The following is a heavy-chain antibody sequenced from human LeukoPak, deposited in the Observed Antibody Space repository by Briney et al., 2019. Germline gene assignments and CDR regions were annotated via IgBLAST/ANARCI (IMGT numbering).Heavy chain of an antibody. J-gene: IGHJ5*02. V-gene: IGHV3-7*01. D-gene: IGHD2-15*01. CDR1: GFTFSSYW. Sequence: RPGGSLRLSCAASGFTFSSYWMSWVRQAPGKGLEWVANIKQDGSEKYYVDSVKGRFTISRDNAKNSLYLQMNSLRAEDTAVYYCARGVVAARNWFDHWGQGTLVTVSS. CDR2: IKQDGSEK. CDR3: ARGVVAARNWFDH.